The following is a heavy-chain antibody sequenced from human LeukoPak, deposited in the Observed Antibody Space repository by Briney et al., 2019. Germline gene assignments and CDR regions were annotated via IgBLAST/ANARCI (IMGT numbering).Heavy chain of an antibody. J-gene: IGHJ3*02. CDR2: ISYDGSNK. V-gene: IGHV3-30-3*02. CDR1: GFTFSSYA. CDR3: AKTQDYGDGHDAFDI. Sequence: PGGSLRLSCAASGFTFSSYAMHWVRRAPGKGLEWVAVISYDGSNKYYADSVKGRFTISRDNSKNTLYLQMNSLRAGDTAVYYCAKTQDYGDGHDAFDIWGQGTMVTVSS. D-gene: IGHD4-17*01.